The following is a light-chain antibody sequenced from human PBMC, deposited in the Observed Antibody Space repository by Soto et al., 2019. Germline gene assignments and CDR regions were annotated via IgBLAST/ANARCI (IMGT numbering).Light chain of an antibody. CDR1: SSDVGAYNY. CDR2: EVS. V-gene: IGLV2-8*01. Sequence: QSVLTQPRSASGSPGQSVTISCTGTSSDVGAYNYVSWYQQLPGKAPKLIIYEVSKRPSGVPDRFSGSKSGNTASLTASGLQAEDEADYYCTSYAGTYSFFYVFGTGTRSPS. CDR3: TSYAGTYSFFYV. J-gene: IGLJ1*01.